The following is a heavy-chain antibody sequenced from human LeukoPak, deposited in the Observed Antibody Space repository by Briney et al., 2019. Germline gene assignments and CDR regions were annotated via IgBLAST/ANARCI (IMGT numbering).Heavy chain of an antibody. CDR1: GGAFSDYY. V-gene: IGHV4-34*01. CDR3: ARDGLYCSSTSCSDAFDI. J-gene: IGHJ3*02. CDR2: INHSGST. D-gene: IGHD2-2*01. Sequence: SSETLSLTCAVYGGAFSDYYWSWIRQPPGKGLEWIGEINHSGSTNYNPSLKSRVTISVDTSKNQFSLKLSSVTAADTAVYYCARDGLYCSSTSCSDAFDIWGQGTMVTVSS.